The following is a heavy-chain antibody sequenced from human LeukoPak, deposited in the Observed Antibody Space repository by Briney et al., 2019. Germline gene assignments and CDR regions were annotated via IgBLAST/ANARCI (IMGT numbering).Heavy chain of an antibody. V-gene: IGHV3-48*03. D-gene: IGHD1-26*01. J-gene: IGHJ3*02. Sequence: QSGGSLRLSCAASGFTFSSYEMTWVRQAPGKGLAWVSYISSSGTTIYYADSVKGRFTVSRDNAKNSLYLQVNSLRAEDTAVYYCARSRVGASGFDIWGRGTMVTVSS. CDR2: ISSSGTTI. CDR1: GFTFSSYE. CDR3: ARSRVGASGFDI.